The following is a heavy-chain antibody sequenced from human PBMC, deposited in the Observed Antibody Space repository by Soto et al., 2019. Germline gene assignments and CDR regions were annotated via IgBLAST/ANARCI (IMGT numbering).Heavy chain of an antibody. J-gene: IGHJ6*02. CDR2: IYHSGST. Sequence: SETLSLTCAVSGGSISSSNWWSWVRQPPGKGLEWIGEIYHSGSTNYNPSLKSRVTISVDKSKNQFSLKLSSVTAADTAVYYCARAYGSGSSLYPAYYYYGMDVWGQGTTVTVSS. CDR3: ARAYGSGSSLYPAYYYYGMDV. CDR1: GGSISSSNW. D-gene: IGHD3-10*01. V-gene: IGHV4-4*02.